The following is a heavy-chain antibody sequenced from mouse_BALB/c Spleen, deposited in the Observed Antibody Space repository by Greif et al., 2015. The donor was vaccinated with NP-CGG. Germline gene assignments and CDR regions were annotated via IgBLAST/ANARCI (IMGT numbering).Heavy chain of an antibody. Sequence: VKLQESGAELAKPGASVKMSCKASGYTFTSYWMHWVKQRPGQGLEWIGYINPSTGYTEYNQKFKDKATLTADKSSSTAYMQLSSLTSEDPAVCYCARRGTTVVASMDYWGQGTSVTVSS. D-gene: IGHD1-1*01. CDR3: ARRGTTVVASMDY. CDR1: GYTFTSYW. V-gene: IGHV1-7*01. CDR2: INPSTGYT. J-gene: IGHJ4*01.